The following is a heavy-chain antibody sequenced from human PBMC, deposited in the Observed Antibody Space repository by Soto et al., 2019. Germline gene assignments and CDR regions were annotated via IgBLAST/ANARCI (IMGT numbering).Heavy chain of an antibody. CDR2: ISAYNGNT. CDR3: ARDGDGQWLDPGVFDY. Sequence: QVQLVQSGAEVKKPGASVKVSCKASGYTFTSYGISWVRQAPGQGLEWMGWISAYNGNTNYAQKLQGRVTMTTHTSTSTAYMELRSLRSGDTAVYYCARDGDGQWLDPGVFDYWGQGTPVTVSS. V-gene: IGHV1-18*04. CDR1: GYTFTSYG. D-gene: IGHD6-19*01. J-gene: IGHJ4*02.